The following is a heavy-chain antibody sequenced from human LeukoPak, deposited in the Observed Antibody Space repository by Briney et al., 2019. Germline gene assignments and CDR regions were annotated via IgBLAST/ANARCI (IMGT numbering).Heavy chain of an antibody. V-gene: IGHV1-2*04. CDR1: GYTFTGYY. Sequence: ASVKVSCKASGYTFTGYYMHWVRQAPGQGLEWMGWINPNSGGTNYAQKFQGWVTMTRDTSISTAYMELSRLRSDDTAVYYCAREYSSSSSAVAYYYGVDVWGQGTTVTVSS. D-gene: IGHD6-6*01. CDR2: INPNSGGT. J-gene: IGHJ6*02. CDR3: AREYSSSSSAVAYYYGVDV.